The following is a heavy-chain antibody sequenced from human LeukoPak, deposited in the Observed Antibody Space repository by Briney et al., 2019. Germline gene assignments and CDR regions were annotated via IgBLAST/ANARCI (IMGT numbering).Heavy chain of an antibody. CDR1: GYTFTGYY. D-gene: IGHD2-2*01. CDR3: ARAEVVPATWFDP. J-gene: IGHJ5*02. CDR2: INPNSGGT. V-gene: IGHV1-2*02. Sequence: ASVEVSCKASGYTFTGYYMHWVRQAPGQGLEWMGWINPNSGGTNYAQKFQGRVTMTRDTSISTAYMELSRLRSDDTAVYYCARAEVVPATWFDPWGQGTLVTVSS.